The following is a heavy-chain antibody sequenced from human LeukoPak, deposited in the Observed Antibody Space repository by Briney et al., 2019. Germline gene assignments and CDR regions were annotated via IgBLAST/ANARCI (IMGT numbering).Heavy chain of an antibody. CDR2: INHNGST. CDR1: GGSFSGYY. D-gene: IGHD6-13*01. J-gene: IGHJ6*03. V-gene: IGHV4-34*01. CDR3: ARGPREDSSSARVYYYMDV. Sequence: SETLSLTCAVYGGSFSGYYWSWIRQPPGKGLEWIGEINHNGSTNYNPSLKSRVTISVDTSKNQFSLKLSSVTAADTAVYYRARGPREDSSSARVYYYMDVWGKGTTVTVSS.